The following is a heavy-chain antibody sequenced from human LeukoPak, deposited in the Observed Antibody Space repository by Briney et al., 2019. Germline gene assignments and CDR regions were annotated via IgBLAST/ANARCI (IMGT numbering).Heavy chain of an antibody. CDR1: GFTFSNFW. Sequence: GALRLSFAASGFTFSNFWMSWVRQAPGKGLEGVANIKQDGSEKYYVDSMKGRFTISRDNAKNSLYLQMNSLRAEDTAVYYCARIAVAGWDFDYWGQGTLVTVSS. D-gene: IGHD6-19*01. CDR2: IKQDGSEK. CDR3: ARIAVAGWDFDY. J-gene: IGHJ4*02. V-gene: IGHV3-7*01.